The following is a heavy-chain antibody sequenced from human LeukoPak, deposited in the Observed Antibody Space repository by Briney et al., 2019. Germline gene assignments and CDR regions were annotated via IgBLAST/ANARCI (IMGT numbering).Heavy chain of an antibody. V-gene: IGHV4-39*07. CDR2: IYYSGST. D-gene: IGHD1-26*01. J-gene: IGHJ4*02. CDR3: ARVGGSSAHFDY. Sequence: SETLSLTCTVSGGSSSSSSYYWGWIRQPPGKGLEWTGSIYYSGSTYYNPSLKSRVTISVDTSKNQFSLKLSSVTAADTAVYYCARVGGSSAHFDYWGQGTLVTVSS. CDR1: GGSSSSSSYY.